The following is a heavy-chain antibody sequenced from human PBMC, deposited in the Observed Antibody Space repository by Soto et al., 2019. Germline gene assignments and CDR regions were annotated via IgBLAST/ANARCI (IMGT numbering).Heavy chain of an antibody. CDR3: ARDPGITTFGVYSMYYYGMDV. V-gene: IGHV1-18*01. CDR2: ISTDNGNT. J-gene: IGHJ6*02. Sequence: ASVKVSCKASGYTFTNSGISWVRQAPGQGLEWMGWISTDNGNTNYAQHLQGRVSMTTDTSTSTAYMDLRGLRSDDTAVYYCARDPGITTFGVYSMYYYGMDVWGQGTTVTVSS. CDR1: GYTFTNSG. D-gene: IGHD3-3*01.